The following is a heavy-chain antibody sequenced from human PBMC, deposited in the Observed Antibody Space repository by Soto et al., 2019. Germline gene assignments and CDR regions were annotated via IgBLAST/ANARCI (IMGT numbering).Heavy chain of an antibody. V-gene: IGHV4-4*02. D-gene: IGHD6-13*01. Sequence: SETLSLTCAVSGGSISSSNWWSWVRQPPGKGLEWIGETYHSGSTNYNPSLKSRVTISVDKSKNQFSLKLSSVTAADTAVYYCAREGIEAAGIGGLLDYWGQGTLVTVSS. CDR3: AREGIEAAGIGGLLDY. CDR2: TYHSGST. CDR1: GGSISSSNW. J-gene: IGHJ4*02.